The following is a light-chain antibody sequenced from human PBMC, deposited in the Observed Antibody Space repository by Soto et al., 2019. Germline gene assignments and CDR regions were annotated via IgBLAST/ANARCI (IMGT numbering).Light chain of an antibody. V-gene: IGKV3-11*01. CDR3: QQRSNWPF. CDR1: QSVSSS. Sequence: EIVLTQSPATLSLSPGERATLSCRASQSVSSSLAWYQQKPGQAPRLLIYDASNRATGIPARFSGSGSGTDFTLTISSLEPEDFALYYCQQRSNWPFFGGGTKVDIK. J-gene: IGKJ4*01. CDR2: DAS.